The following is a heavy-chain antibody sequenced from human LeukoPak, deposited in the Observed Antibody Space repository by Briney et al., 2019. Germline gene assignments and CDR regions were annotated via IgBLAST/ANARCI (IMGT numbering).Heavy chain of an antibody. V-gene: IGHV3-23*01. CDR2: IIGSGGST. Sequence: GKSLRLSCAASGFTFSSYALTWVRQAPGKGLEWVSAIIGSGGSTYYADSVKGRFTISRDNSKNTLYLQMNSLRAEDTAVYYCAKDLAAAAYYYYYMDVWGKGTTVTVSS. D-gene: IGHD6-13*01. CDR3: AKDLAAAAYYYYYMDV. CDR1: GFTFSSYA. J-gene: IGHJ6*03.